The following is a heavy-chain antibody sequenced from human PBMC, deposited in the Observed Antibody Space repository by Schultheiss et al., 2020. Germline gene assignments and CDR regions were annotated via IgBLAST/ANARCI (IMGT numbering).Heavy chain of an antibody. V-gene: IGHV3-33*01. Sequence: GGSLRLSCAASGFTFRNYGMHWVRQAPGKGLEWVAVMWYDGTTKYHADSVKGRFTISRDYSQNTLYLQMNSLRDEDTAVYYCARDGCYSSRCNWFDAWGQGTLVTVSS. D-gene: IGHD6-13*01. CDR1: GFTFRNYG. CDR3: ARDGCYSSRCNWFDA. J-gene: IGHJ5*02. CDR2: MWYDGTTK.